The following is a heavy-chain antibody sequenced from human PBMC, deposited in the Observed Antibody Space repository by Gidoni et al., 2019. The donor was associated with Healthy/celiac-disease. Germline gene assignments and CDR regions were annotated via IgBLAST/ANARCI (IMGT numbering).Heavy chain of an antibody. V-gene: IGHV3-21*01. D-gene: IGHD6-19*01. CDR1: GFPFSSYS. CDR3: ARDPQSAGSYFDY. J-gene: IGHJ4*02. CDR2: ISSSSSYI. Sequence: EVQLVESGGGLVKPGGSLGLSCAASGFPFSSYSMNWVRQAPGKGLEWVSSISSSSSYIYYADSVKGRFTISRDNAKNSLYLQMNSLRAEDTAVYYCARDPQSAGSYFDYWGQGTLVTVSS.